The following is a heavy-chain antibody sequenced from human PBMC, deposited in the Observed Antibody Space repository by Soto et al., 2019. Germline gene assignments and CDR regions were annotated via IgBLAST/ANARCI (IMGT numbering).Heavy chain of an antibody. D-gene: IGHD6-13*01. CDR2: SSYNDDTR. CDR1: GFTLRSYS. V-gene: IGHV3-48*01. Sequence: GGSLRLSCAASGFTLRSYSMNWVRQAPGKGLEWLSYSSYNDDTRYYADSVMGRFTISRDNAGNSLFLHMDSLRPEDTAVYFCARASSWPPYYFDSWGQGALVTVSS. CDR3: ARASSWPPYYFDS. J-gene: IGHJ4*02.